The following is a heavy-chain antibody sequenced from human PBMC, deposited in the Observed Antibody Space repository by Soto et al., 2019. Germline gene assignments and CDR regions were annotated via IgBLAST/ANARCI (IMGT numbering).Heavy chain of an antibody. CDR1: GYSFTSYW. Sequence: GEALKISCKGSGYSFTSYWIGWVRQMPGKGLEWMGIIYPGDSDTRYSPSFQGQVTISADKSISTAYLQWSSLKASDTAMYYCARRRDGSSSRSNPFDYWGQGALVTVSS. V-gene: IGHV5-51*01. CDR2: IYPGDSDT. CDR3: ARRRDGSSSRSNPFDY. J-gene: IGHJ4*02. D-gene: IGHD6-13*01.